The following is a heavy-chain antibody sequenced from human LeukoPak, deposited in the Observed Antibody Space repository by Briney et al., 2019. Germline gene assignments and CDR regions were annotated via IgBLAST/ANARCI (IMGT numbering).Heavy chain of an antibody. CDR2: IRSKANSYAT. D-gene: IGHD6-19*01. CDR3: TRLRPAVAATTDY. CDR1: GFTFRVSA. V-gene: IGHV3-73*01. Sequence: GGSLRLSCAASGFTFRVSAMHWVRQASGKGLEGVSRIRSKANSYATAYAASVKGRFTISRDDSKNTAYLQMNSLKTEDTAVYYCTRLRPAVAATTDYWGQGTLVTVSS. J-gene: IGHJ4*02.